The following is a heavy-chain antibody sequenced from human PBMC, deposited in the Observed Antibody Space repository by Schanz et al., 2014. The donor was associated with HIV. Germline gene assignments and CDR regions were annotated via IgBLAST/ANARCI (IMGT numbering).Heavy chain of an antibody. D-gene: IGHD6-13*01. CDR3: ARDRSAAVTASDY. Sequence: QEQLVQSGAAVRKPGSSVTVSCKTSGGTFNNYALNWVRQAPGQGLEWMGGIIPVFGTANYAQKFQGRLTMTTDTSTSTAYMELRSLRSDDTAVYYCARDRSAAVTASDYWGQGTLVTVSS. V-gene: IGHV1-69*06. CDR2: IIPVFGTA. CDR1: GGTFNNYA. J-gene: IGHJ4*02.